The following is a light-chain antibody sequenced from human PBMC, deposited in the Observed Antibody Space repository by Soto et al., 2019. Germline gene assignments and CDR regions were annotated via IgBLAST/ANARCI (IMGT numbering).Light chain of an antibody. J-gene: IGKJ1*01. V-gene: IGKV3-15*01. CDR1: QSVSSS. CDR3: QQYYNWPPTWT. CDR2: DSS. Sequence: ETVVTQSAASLSVSPGERATLSCRASQSVSSSVAWYQQKPGQAPRLLIYDSSSRATGVPARFSGSGSGTEFSLAISSLQSEDFAVYYCQQYYNWPPTWTFGQGTKVDI.